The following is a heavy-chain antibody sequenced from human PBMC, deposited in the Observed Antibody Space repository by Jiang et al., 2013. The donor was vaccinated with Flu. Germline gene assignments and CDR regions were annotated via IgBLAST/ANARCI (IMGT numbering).Heavy chain of an antibody. D-gene: IGHD5-12*01. CDR2: INHSGST. CDR3: ARGPGFRWWLRSHPDY. Sequence: LLKPSETLSLTCAVYGGSFSGYYWSWIRQPPGKGLEWIGEINHSGSTNYNPSLKSRVTISVDTSKNQFSLKLSSVTAADTAVYYCARGPGFRWWLRSHPDYWGQGTLVTVSS. J-gene: IGHJ4*02. V-gene: IGHV4-34*01. CDR1: GGSFSGYY.